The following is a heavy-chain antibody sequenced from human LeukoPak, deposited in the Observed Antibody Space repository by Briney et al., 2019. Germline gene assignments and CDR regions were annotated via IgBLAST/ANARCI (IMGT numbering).Heavy chain of an antibody. CDR2: IYYSGST. D-gene: IGHD6-13*01. CDR3: ARRVAAAGSSYYYYYYMDV. CDR1: GGSISSSSYY. V-gene: IGHV4-39*01. J-gene: IGHJ6*03. Sequence: SETLSLTCTVSGGSISSSSYYWGWIRQPPGKGLEWIGSIYYSGSTYYNPSLKSRVTISVDTSKNQFSLKLSSVTAADTAVYYCARRVAAAGSSYYYYYYMDVWGKGTTVTVSS.